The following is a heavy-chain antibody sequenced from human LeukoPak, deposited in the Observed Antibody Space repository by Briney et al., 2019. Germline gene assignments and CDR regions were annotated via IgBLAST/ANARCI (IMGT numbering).Heavy chain of an antibody. J-gene: IGHJ4*02. D-gene: IGHD6-6*01. Sequence: PGGALRLSCAASGFTFSDYYMSWIRQAPGKGLEWVSYISSSGSTIYYADSVKGRFTISRDNAKNSLYLQMNSLRAEDTAVYYCASRQIFSIAAYYWGQGTLVTVSS. V-gene: IGHV3-11*01. CDR1: GFTFSDYY. CDR2: ISSSGSTI. CDR3: ASRQIFSIAAYY.